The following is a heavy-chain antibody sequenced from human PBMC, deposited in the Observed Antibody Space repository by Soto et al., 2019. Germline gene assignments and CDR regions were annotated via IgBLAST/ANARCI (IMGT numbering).Heavy chain of an antibody. CDR2: IYYSGST. J-gene: IGHJ3*02. CDR3: ARRLDYYDSSGNAFDI. CDR1: GGSISSYY. Sequence: SETLSLTCTASGGSISSYYWSWIRQPPGKGLEWIGYIYYSGSTNYNPSLKSRVTISVDTSKNQFSLKLSSVTAADTAVYYCARRLDYYDSSGNAFDIWGQGTMVTVSS. V-gene: IGHV4-59*08. D-gene: IGHD3-22*01.